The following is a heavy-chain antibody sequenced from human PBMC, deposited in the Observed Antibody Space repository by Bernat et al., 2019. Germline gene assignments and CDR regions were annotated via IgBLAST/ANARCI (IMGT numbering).Heavy chain of an antibody. CDR2: ISYDGSNK. CDR1: GFTFSSYA. CDR3: AADRYYDFWSGYPYYSYYYMDV. J-gene: IGHJ6*03. Sequence: QVQLVESGGGVVQPGRSLRLSCAASGFTFSSYAMHWVRQAPGKGLEWVAVISYDGSNKYYADSVKGRFTISRDNSKNTLYLQMNSLRAEDTAVYYCAADRYYDFWSGYPYYSYYYMDVWGKGTTVTVSS. V-gene: IGHV3-30*01. D-gene: IGHD3-3*01.